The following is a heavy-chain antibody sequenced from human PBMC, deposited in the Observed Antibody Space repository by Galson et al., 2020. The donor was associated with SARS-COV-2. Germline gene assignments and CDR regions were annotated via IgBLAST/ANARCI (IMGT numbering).Heavy chain of an antibody. Sequence: SETLSLTCTVSGGSVSSSSYYWGWVRQPPGKGLEWIGIIYDSGSTYYSPSLKSRVTISVDTSKNQFSLKMNSVTAADTAVYYCARLTPTQWELPNYFDYWGQGTLVTVSS. CDR3: ARLTPTQWELPNYFDY. V-gene: IGHV4-39*01. D-gene: IGHD1-26*01. J-gene: IGHJ4*02. CDR2: IYDSGST. CDR1: GGSVSSSSYY.